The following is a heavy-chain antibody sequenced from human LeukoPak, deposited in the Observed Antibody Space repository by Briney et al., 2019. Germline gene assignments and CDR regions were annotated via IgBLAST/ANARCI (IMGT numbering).Heavy chain of an antibody. Sequence: PGGSLRLSCAASGFTFSSYAMSWVRQAPGKGLEWVSAISGSGGSTYYADSVKGRFTISRDNSKNTLYLQMNSLRAEDTAVYYCAKPPRRQRITMIVVVTTFDYWGRGTLVTVSS. J-gene: IGHJ4*02. CDR1: GFTFSSYA. D-gene: IGHD3-22*01. CDR3: AKPPRRQRITMIVVVTTFDY. V-gene: IGHV3-23*01. CDR2: ISGSGGST.